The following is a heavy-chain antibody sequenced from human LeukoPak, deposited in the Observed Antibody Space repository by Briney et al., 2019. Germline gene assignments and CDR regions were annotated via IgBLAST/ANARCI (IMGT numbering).Heavy chain of an antibody. V-gene: IGHV4-61*01. CDR3: ARVYGSESYSYFDY. D-gene: IGHD3-10*01. CDR1: GGSISSSSYY. Sequence: KTSETLSLTCTVSGGSISSSSYYWSWIRQPPGKGLEWIGYIYYSGSTNYNPSLKSRVTISLDTSKNQFSLKLSSVTAADTAVYYCARVYGSESYSYFDYWGQGTLVTVSS. J-gene: IGHJ4*02. CDR2: IYYSGST.